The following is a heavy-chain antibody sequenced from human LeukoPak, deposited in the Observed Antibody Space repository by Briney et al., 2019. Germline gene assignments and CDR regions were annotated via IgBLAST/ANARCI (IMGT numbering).Heavy chain of an antibody. Sequence: GGSLRLSCAASGFPVSSNYMSWVRQAPGKGLEWVSAISGSGGSTYYADSVKGRFTISRDNSKNTLYLQMNSLRAEDTAVYYCAKVLEPTGVNDAFDIWGQGTMVTVSS. CDR2: ISGSGGST. D-gene: IGHD4-23*01. CDR3: AKVLEPTGVNDAFDI. V-gene: IGHV3-23*01. J-gene: IGHJ3*02. CDR1: GFPVSSNY.